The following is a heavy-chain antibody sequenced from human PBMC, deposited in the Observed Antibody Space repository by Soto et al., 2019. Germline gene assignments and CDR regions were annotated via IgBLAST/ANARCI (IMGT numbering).Heavy chain of an antibody. CDR1: GGTFSSYA. Sequence: QVQLVQSGAEVKKPGSSVKVSCKASGGTFSSYAISWVRQAPGQGLEWMGGIIPIFGTANYAQKFQGRVTITADESTSTAYMELSSLRSEDTAVYYCARKKAHLGYCSGGSCYGWFGPWGQGTLVTVSS. D-gene: IGHD2-15*01. CDR3: ARKKAHLGYCSGGSCYGWFGP. V-gene: IGHV1-69*01. CDR2: IIPIFGTA. J-gene: IGHJ5*02.